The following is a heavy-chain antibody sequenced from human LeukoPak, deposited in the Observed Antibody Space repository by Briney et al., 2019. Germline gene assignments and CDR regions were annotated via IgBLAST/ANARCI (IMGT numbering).Heavy chain of an antibody. Sequence: GGSLGLSCAASGFTFSTYWMHWVRQAPGEGPVWVSRINPDGSTTTYADSVKGRFTISRDNAKNTLYLQMNSLRAEDTAVYYCARVRVGAYDFEYWGQGALVTVSS. D-gene: IGHD3-10*01. J-gene: IGHJ4*02. CDR1: GFTFSTYW. CDR2: INPDGSTT. V-gene: IGHV3-74*01. CDR3: ARVRVGAYDFEY.